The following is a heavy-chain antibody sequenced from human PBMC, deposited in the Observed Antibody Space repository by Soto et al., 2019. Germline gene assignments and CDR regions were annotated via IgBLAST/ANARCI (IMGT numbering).Heavy chain of an antibody. Sequence: GGSLRLSCAVSGLILRNYYMSWVRQAPGKGPEWGSGIDESGDRTYYADSMEGRVTISRDNSKDTLYLQMNSLRADDTAVFYCAIVTQKASPIRDLCGQGTLVTVSS. V-gene: IGHV3-23*01. CDR1: GLILRNYY. J-gene: IGHJ5*02. CDR3: AIVTQKASPIRDL. D-gene: IGHD2-21*02. CDR2: IDESGDRT.